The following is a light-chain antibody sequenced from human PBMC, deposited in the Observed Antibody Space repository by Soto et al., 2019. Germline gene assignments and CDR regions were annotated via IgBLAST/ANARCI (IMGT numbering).Light chain of an antibody. V-gene: IGKV3-20*01. Sequence: IVLPQSPGTLSLSPGERATLACRASQSVSSSYLAWYQQKPGQAPRLLIYGISNRATGIPDRFSGSGSGTDFSLTTSRLEPEDFAVYYCQQYVSSPPTFGQGTRLEIK. J-gene: IGKJ5*01. CDR2: GIS. CDR1: QSVSSSY. CDR3: QQYVSSPPT.